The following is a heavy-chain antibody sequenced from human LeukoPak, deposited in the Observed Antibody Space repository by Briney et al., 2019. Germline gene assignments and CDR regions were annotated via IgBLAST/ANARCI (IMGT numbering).Heavy chain of an antibody. Sequence: GGSLRLSCAASGFTFSSYGMHWVRQAPGKGLEWVAVISYDGSNKYYADSVKGRFTISIDNSKNTLYLQMNSLRAEDTAVYYCAKGWLWFGELLSPSYYYGMDVWGKGTTVTVSS. CDR3: AKGWLWFGELLSPSYYYGMDV. CDR1: GFTFSSYG. CDR2: ISYDGSNK. D-gene: IGHD3-10*01. V-gene: IGHV3-30*18. J-gene: IGHJ6*04.